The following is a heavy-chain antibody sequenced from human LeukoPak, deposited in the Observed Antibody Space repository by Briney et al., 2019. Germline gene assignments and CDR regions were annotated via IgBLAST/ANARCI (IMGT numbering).Heavy chain of an antibody. CDR3: ARDRIIYGDYGDAFDI. CDR1: GFTFSSYS. Sequence: PGGSLRLSCAASGFTFSSYSMNWVRQAPGRGLEWGSSISSSSSYIYYADSLKGRFTISRDNAKHSLYLQMNSLRAEDTAVYYCARDRIIYGDYGDAFDIWGQGTMVTVSS. CDR2: ISSSSSYI. D-gene: IGHD4-17*01. J-gene: IGHJ3*02. V-gene: IGHV3-21*01.